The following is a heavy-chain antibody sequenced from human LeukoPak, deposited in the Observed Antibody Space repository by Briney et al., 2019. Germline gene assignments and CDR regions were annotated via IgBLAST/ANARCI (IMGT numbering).Heavy chain of an antibody. D-gene: IGHD2-8*02. V-gene: IGHV4-59*05. Sequence: SETLSLTCTVSGGSISNYYWSWIRQPPGKGLEWIGSMFYTGSTYYNPSLRPRVTLSVDTSKNQLSLNLKSGTAADTAVYFCARLLLGSTVIDYWGQGALVIVSS. J-gene: IGHJ4*02. CDR2: MFYTGST. CDR1: GGSISNYY. CDR3: ARLLLGSTVIDY.